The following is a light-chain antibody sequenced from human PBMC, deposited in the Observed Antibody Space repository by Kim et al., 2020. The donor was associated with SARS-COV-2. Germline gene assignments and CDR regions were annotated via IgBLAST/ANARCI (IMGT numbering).Light chain of an antibody. CDR1: SGHSSYA. CDR3: QTWGTGVV. V-gene: IGLV4-69*01. J-gene: IGLJ2*01. CDR2: LNSDGSH. Sequence: GASVKLTCDLSSGHSSYAIAWHQQQPEKGPRYLMKLNSDGSHSKGDGIPDRFSGSSSGAERYLTISSLQSEDEADYYCQTWGTGVVFGGGTQLTVL.